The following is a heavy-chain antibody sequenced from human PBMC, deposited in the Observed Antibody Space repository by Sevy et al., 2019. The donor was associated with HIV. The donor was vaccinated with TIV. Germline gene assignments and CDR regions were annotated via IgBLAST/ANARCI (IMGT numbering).Heavy chain of an antibody. CDR3: ARDVDYYGSGTTPGY. J-gene: IGHJ4*02. CDR1: EFTFSSYA. Sequence: GGSLRLSCAASEFTFSSYATHWVRQAPGKGLEWVAVISYDGSNKYYADSVKGRFTISRDNSKNTLYLQMNSLRAEDTAVYYCARDVDYYGSGTTPGYWGQGTLVTVSS. CDR2: ISYDGSNK. D-gene: IGHD3-10*01. V-gene: IGHV3-30-3*01.